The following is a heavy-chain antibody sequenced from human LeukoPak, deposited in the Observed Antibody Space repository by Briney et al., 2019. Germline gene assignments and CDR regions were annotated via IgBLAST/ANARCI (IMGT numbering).Heavy chain of an antibody. V-gene: IGHV5-51*01. CDR2: IYPGDSDT. J-gene: IGHJ5*02. D-gene: IGHD6-13*01. CDR1: GYSFTDYW. CDR3: ARRAAAGISQYWFDP. Sequence: GESLKISCKGSGYSFTDYWIGWVRQMPGKGLEWMGIIYPGDSDTRYSPSFQGQVTISADKSISTAYLQWSSLKASDTAMYYCARRAAAGISQYWFDPWGQGTLVTVSS.